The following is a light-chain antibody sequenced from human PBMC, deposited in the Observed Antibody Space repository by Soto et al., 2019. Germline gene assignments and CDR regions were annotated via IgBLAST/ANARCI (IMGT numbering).Light chain of an antibody. V-gene: IGKV3-11*01. J-gene: IGKJ5*01. CDR2: DAS. CDR1: QLVSSY. CDR3: QQRSNWTPIT. Sequence: EIALTQSPATLSLSPGERATLSCRASQLVSSYLAWYQQKPGQAPRLLIYDASTRATGIPARFSGSGSGTDFTLTISSLEPEDCAVYYCQQRSNWTPITFGQGTRLEIK.